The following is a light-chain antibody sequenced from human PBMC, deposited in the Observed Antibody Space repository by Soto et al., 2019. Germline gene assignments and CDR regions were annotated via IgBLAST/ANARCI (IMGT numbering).Light chain of an antibody. V-gene: IGLV2-14*01. J-gene: IGLJ2*01. CDR1: SSDVGGYNY. CDR3: SSYTSSSTLV. Sequence: QSALTQPASVSGSPGQSITISCTGTSSDVGGYNYVSWYQQHPGKAPKLMIYDVSNRPSGVSNRFSGSKSGNTASLTISGLQAEDAAYYYSSSYTSSSTLVFGGGTKLTVL. CDR2: DVS.